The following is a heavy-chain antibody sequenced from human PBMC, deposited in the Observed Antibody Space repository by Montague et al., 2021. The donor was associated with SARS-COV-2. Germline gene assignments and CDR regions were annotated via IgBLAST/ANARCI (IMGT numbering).Heavy chain of an antibody. CDR1: GFTFSSYW. V-gene: IGHV3-74*01. CDR2: INSDGSST. D-gene: IGHD3-10*01. CDR3: ARDIRFYYGSGSPYGDLDY. Sequence: SLRLSCAASGFTFSSYWMHWVRQAPEKGLVWVSRINSDGSSTSYADSVKGRFTISRDNAKNTLYLQMNSLRAEDTAVYYCARDIRFYYGSGSPYGDLDYWGQGTLVTVSS. J-gene: IGHJ4*02.